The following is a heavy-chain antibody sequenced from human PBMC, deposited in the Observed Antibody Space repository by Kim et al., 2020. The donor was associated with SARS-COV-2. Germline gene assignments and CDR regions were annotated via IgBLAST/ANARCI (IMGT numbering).Heavy chain of an antibody. Sequence: GGSLRLSCAASGFTVSSNYMSWVRQAPGKGLEWVSVIYSGGSTYYADSVKGRFTISRHNSKNTLYLQMNSLRAEDTAVYYCASYGITGTTFGTFDYWGQGTLVTVSS. D-gene: IGHD1-7*01. CDR3: ASYGITGTTFGTFDY. V-gene: IGHV3-53*04. CDR1: GFTVSSNY. CDR2: IYSGGST. J-gene: IGHJ4*02.